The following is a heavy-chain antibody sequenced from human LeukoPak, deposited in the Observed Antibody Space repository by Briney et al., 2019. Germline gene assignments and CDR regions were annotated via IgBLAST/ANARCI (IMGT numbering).Heavy chain of an antibody. CDR2: IWSDGTNQ. D-gene: IGHD4-11*01. V-gene: IGHV3-33*01. J-gene: IGHJ4*02. CDR1: GFTFSHYG. Sequence: GRSLRLSCAAAGFTFSHYGMHWVRQAPGKGLEWVAVIWSDGTNQYYGDSVKGRFTISRDDSGNTVYLQMNSLRPEDTGVYYCARDAQRGFDYSNSLEYRGQGTPVTVST. CDR3: ARDAQRGFDYSNSLEY.